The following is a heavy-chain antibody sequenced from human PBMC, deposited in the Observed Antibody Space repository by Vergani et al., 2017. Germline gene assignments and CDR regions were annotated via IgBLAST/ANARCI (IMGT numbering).Heavy chain of an antibody. J-gene: IGHJ6*02. CDR3: ARDSASVAAAMDV. CDR2: IYYSGST. D-gene: IGHD6-13*01. V-gene: IGHV4-31*03. Sequence: QVQLQESGPGLVKPSQTLSLTCTVSGGSISSGGYYWSWIRQHPGKGLEWIGYIYYSGSTYYSPSLKSRVTISVDTSKNQFSLKLSSVTAADTAVYYCARDSASVAAAMDVWGQGTTVTVSS. CDR1: GGSISSGGYY.